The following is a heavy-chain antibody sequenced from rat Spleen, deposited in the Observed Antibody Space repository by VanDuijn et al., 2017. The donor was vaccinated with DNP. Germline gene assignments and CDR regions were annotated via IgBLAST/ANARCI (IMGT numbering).Heavy chain of an antibody. J-gene: IGHJ4*01. Sequence: EVQLVESGGGLVQPGRSLKLSCVASGFTFNYYWMAWVRQVPGKGLEWIASITSGSGSTSYLDSVRGRFTVSRDDVKNTLYLQMNSLRSEDTATYYCTRVGDYHDGGDGDVLDAWGQGTSVTVSS. CDR2: ITSGSGST. CDR3: TRVGDYHDGGDGDVLDA. D-gene: IGHD1-12*02. CDR1: GFTFNYYW. V-gene: IGHV5-31*01.